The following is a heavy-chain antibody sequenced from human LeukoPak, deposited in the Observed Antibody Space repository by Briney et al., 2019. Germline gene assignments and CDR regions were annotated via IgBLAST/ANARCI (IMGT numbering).Heavy chain of an antibody. J-gene: IGHJ4*02. CDR1: GGSISSYY. CDR3: ARGAWESESDKEFDY. Sequence: SETLSLTCTVSGGSISSYYWSWIRQPAGKGLEWIGRIYTSGSTNYNPSLKSRVTMSVDTSKNQFSLKLSSVTAADTAVYYCARGAWESESDKEFDYWGQGTLVTVSS. D-gene: IGHD1-26*01. CDR2: IYTSGST. V-gene: IGHV4-4*07.